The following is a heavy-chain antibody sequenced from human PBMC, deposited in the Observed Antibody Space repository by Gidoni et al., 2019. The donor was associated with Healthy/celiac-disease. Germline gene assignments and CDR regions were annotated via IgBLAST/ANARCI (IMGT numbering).Heavy chain of an antibody. D-gene: IGHD1-7*01. CDR2: IYYSGST. CDR3: ARVWLTGTTPSYYYGMDV. CDR1: GGSLSSYY. Sequence: QVQLQESGPGLVKPSETLSLTCTVSGGSLSSYYWSWIRQPPGKGLEWIGYIYYSGSTNYNPSRKGRVTISVDTSKNQFSLKLSSVTAADTAVYYCARVWLTGTTPSYYYGMDVWGQGTTVTVSS. J-gene: IGHJ6*02. V-gene: IGHV4-59*01.